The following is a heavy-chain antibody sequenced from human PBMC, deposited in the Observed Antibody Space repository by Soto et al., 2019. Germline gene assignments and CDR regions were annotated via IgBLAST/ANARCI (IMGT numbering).Heavy chain of an antibody. J-gene: IGHJ5*02. CDR2: INAGNGNT. CDR1: GYTFPSYE. D-gene: IGHD2-2*01. CDR3: ARGGGVVCISTICLYQNGFDP. V-gene: IGHV1-3*01. Sequence: GASVKGSCKASGYTFPSYEMHWVRPAPGQRLEWMGWINAGNGNTKYSKKFQGRVTITRDTSASTAYMELSSLRSEDTAVYYCARGGGVVCISTICLYQNGFDPWGQGTLVTVSS.